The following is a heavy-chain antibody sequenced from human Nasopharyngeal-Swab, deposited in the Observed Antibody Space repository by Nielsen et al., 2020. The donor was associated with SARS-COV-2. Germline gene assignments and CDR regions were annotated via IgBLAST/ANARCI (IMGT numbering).Heavy chain of an antibody. CDR1: GFTFSSYS. CDR2: ISSSSSYI. D-gene: IGHD3-3*01. Sequence: GESLKISCAASGFTFSSYSMNWVRQAPGKGPEWVSPISSSSSYIYYADSVKGRFTISRDNAKNSLYLQMNSLRAEDTAVYYCARDRITIFGVEKPFDYWGQGTLVTVSS. V-gene: IGHV3-21*01. J-gene: IGHJ4*02. CDR3: ARDRITIFGVEKPFDY.